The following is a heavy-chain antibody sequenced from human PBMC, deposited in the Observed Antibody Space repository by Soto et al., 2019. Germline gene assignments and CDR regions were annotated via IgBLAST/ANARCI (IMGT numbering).Heavy chain of an antibody. CDR1: GGSISSYY. D-gene: IGHD2-2*01. Sequence: SETLSLTCTVSGGSISSYYWSWIRQPPGKGLEWIGYIYYSGSTNYNPSLKSRVTISIDTSKNEFSLNMRTLTAADTAVYYCARGGNSKYPHDWGQGTPVTVPQ. CDR2: IYYSGST. V-gene: IGHV4-59*01. CDR3: ARGGNSKYPHD. J-gene: IGHJ1*01.